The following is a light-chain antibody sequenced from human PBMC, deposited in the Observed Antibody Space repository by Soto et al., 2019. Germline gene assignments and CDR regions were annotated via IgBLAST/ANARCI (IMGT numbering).Light chain of an antibody. CDR2: KAS. CDR3: QQRGNWPQT. Sequence: DIQMTQSPSTLSGSVGDRVTITCRASQTISSWLAWYQQKPGKAPKLLIYKASTLKSGVPSRFSGSGSGTEFTLTIRSLEPEDFAVYYCQQRGNWPQTFGQGTKVDIK. V-gene: IGKV1-5*03. J-gene: IGKJ1*01. CDR1: QTISSW.